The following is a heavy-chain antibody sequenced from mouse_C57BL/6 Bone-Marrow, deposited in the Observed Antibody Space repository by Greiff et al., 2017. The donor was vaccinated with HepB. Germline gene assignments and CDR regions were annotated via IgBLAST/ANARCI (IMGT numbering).Heavy chain of an antibody. V-gene: IGHV5-6*01. Sequence: EVMLVESGGDLVKPGGSLKLSCAASGFTFSSYGMSWVRQTPDKRLEWVATISSGGSYTYYPDSVKGRFTISRDNAKNTLYLQMSSLKSEDTAMYYCARHAPLITTVVARWYFDVWGTGTTVTVSS. CDR2: ISSGGSYT. J-gene: IGHJ1*03. D-gene: IGHD1-1*01. CDR1: GFTFSSYG. CDR3: ARHAPLITTVVARWYFDV.